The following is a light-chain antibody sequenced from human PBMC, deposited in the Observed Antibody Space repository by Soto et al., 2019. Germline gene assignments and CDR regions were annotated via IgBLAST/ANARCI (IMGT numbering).Light chain of an antibody. CDR3: QQYNTYPWT. CDR1: QSISSW. CDR2: DAS. J-gene: IGKJ1*01. V-gene: IGKV1-5*01. Sequence: DIRMTQSPATLSASVGDRVTITCRASQSISSWLAWYQQKPGKVPKLLIDDASSLESGVPSRFIGSGSGTEFTLTISSLQPDDFATYYCQQYNTYPWTFGQGTKVEIK.